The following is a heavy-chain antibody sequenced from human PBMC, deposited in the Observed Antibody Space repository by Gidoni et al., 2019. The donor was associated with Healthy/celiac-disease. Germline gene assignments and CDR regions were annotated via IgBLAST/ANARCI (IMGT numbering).Heavy chain of an antibody. CDR2: IYHSGST. CDR1: GYSISSGYY. D-gene: IGHD7-27*01. J-gene: IGHJ2*01. V-gene: IGHV4-38-2*02. CDR3: ARENWGEFWYFDL. Sequence: QVQLQESGPGLVKPSETLSLTCAVSGYSISSGYYWGWIRQPPGKGLEWIGSIYHSGSTYYNPSLKSRVTISVDTSKNQFSLKLSSVTAADTAVYYCARENWGEFWYFDLWGRGTLVTVSS.